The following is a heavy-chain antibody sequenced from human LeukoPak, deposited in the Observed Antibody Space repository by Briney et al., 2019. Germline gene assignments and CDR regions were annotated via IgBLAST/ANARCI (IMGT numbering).Heavy chain of an antibody. D-gene: IGHD2-2*01. CDR1: GFTFRNYW. CDR3: GRGFALVPAGIPDY. Sequence: GGSLRLSCAAFGFTFRNYWMHWVRQAPGKGLVWVSRISSDGSSTTYADSVKGRFTISRDNAKNTLYLRMNSLRAEDAAVYYCGRGFALVPAGIPDYWGQGTLVSVSS. J-gene: IGHJ4*02. V-gene: IGHV3-74*01. CDR2: ISSDGSST.